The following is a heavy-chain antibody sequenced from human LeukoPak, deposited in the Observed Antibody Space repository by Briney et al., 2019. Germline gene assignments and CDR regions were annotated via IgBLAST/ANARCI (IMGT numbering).Heavy chain of an antibody. V-gene: IGHV1-2*02. CDR2: INPNSGGT. D-gene: IGHD1-20*01. Sequence: ASVKVSCKASGYTFTGYYMHWVRQAPGQGLEWMGWINPNSGGTNYAQKFQGRVTMTRDTSISTAYMELSRLRSDDTTVYYCARDSITGTINENWFDPWGQGTLVTVSS. J-gene: IGHJ5*02. CDR3: ARDSITGTINENWFDP. CDR1: GYTFTGYY.